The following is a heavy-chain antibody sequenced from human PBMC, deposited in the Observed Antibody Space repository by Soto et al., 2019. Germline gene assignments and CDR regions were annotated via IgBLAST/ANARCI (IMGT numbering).Heavy chain of an antibody. CDR2: ISYDGSNK. D-gene: IGHD2-15*01. Sequence: QVQLVESGGGVVQPGRSLRLSCAVSGFTFSSYAMHWVRQAPGKGLEWVAVISYDGSNKYYADSVKGRFTISRDNSKNTLYLQMNSLRAEDTAVYYCEREPRIDSDWGQGTLVTVSS. J-gene: IGHJ4*02. V-gene: IGHV3-30-3*01. CDR3: EREPRIDSD. CDR1: GFTFSSYA.